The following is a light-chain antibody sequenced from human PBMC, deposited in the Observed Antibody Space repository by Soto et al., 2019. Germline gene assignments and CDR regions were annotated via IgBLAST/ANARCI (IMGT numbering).Light chain of an antibody. CDR3: QVWDDDSDHHV. J-gene: IGLJ1*01. CDR1: NLGSKS. V-gene: IGLV3-21*02. CDR2: DDS. Sequence: SYELTQPPSVSVAPGQTARITCWGDNLGSKSVHWYQQKPGQAPVLVVYDDSDRPSGIPERFSGSNSGNTATLTISRVGAGDEADYYCQVWDDDSDHHVFGTGTKVTVL.